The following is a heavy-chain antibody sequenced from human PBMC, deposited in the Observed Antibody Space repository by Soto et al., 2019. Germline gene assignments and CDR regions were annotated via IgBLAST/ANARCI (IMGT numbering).Heavy chain of an antibody. CDR2: IIPIFGTA. V-gene: IGHV1-69*13. J-gene: IGHJ6*02. D-gene: IGHD1-26*01. Sequence: SVKVSCKASGGTFSIYAISWVRQAPGQGLEWMGGIIPIFGTANYAQKFQGRVTITADESTSTAYMELSSVTAADTAVYYCARASSGSYYRYYYYYGMDVWGQGTTVTVSS. CDR3: ARASSGSYYRYYYYYGMDV. CDR1: GGTFSIYA.